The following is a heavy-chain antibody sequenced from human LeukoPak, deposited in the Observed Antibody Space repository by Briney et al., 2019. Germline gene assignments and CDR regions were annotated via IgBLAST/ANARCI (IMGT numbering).Heavy chain of an antibody. Sequence: SETLSLTCTVSGGSISSYFWTWIRQPPGKGLEWIGYIYNTGGTNYNPSLNSRVTISIDTSKNQFSLRLSSVTAADTAIYFCARIRGSYSLWGQGTLVTVSS. CDR2: IYNTGGT. J-gene: IGHJ4*02. D-gene: IGHD1-26*01. CDR3: ARIRGSYSL. CDR1: GGSISSYF. V-gene: IGHV4-59*01.